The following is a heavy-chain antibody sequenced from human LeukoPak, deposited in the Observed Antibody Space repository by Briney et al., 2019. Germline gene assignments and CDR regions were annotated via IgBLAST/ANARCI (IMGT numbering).Heavy chain of an antibody. D-gene: IGHD3-10*01. J-gene: IGHJ2*01. CDR1: GFTFGTFG. Sequence: GGSLRLSCEASGFTFGTFGMAWVRQSRGKGLQWVSGITGSSTWTYYAASVKGRFTVSRDNSQNTLHLQMNSLRADDTAVYYCTRELVSSGTGYFDLWGRGTLVTVSS. V-gene: IGHV3-23*01. CDR2: ITGSSTWT. CDR3: TRELVSSGTGYFDL.